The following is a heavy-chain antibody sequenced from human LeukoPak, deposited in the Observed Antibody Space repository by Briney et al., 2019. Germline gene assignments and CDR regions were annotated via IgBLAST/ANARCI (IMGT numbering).Heavy chain of an antibody. J-gene: IGHJ3*02. D-gene: IGHD4-17*01. CDR1: GGSISSYY. CDR3: ARDQDCGDYGGYAFDI. Sequence: PSETLSLTCTVSGGSISSYYWSWIRQPPGKGLEWIGYIYYSGSTNYNPSLKSRVTISVDTSKNQFSLKLSSVTAADTAVYYCARDQDCGDYGGYAFDIWGQGTMVTVSS. CDR2: IYYSGST. V-gene: IGHV4-59*01.